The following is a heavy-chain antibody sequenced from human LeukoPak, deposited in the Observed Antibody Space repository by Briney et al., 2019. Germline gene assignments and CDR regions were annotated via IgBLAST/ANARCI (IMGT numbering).Heavy chain of an antibody. CDR3: ARRGGRRFDY. CDR1: GGSISSSSYY. V-gene: IGHV4-39*01. CDR2: IYYSGST. J-gene: IGHJ4*02. Sequence: SGTLSLTCTVSGGSISSSSYYWGWIRQPPGKGLEWIGSIYYSGSTYYNPSLKSRVTISVDTSKNQFSLKLSSVTAADTAVYYCARRGGRRFDYWGQGTLVTVSS. D-gene: IGHD3-16*01.